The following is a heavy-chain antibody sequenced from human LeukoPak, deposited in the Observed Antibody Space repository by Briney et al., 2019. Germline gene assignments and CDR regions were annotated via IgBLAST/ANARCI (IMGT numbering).Heavy chain of an antibody. CDR2: ISSGSSYK. V-gene: IGHV3-21*01. Sequence: LGGSLRLSCAASGFTFSSYSMNWVRQAPGKGLEWVSFISSGSSYKYYADSVKGRFTISRDNAKNSLYLQMNSLRAEDTAVYYCARKLEQWLVAPGDYWGQGTLVTVSS. J-gene: IGHJ4*02. D-gene: IGHD6-19*01. CDR1: GFTFSSYS. CDR3: ARKLEQWLVAPGDY.